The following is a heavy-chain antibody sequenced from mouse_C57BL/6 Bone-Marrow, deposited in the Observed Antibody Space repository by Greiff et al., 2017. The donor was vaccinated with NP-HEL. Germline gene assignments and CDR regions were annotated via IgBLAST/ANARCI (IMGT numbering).Heavy chain of an antibody. Sequence: QVQLQQSGAELVRPGASVKLSCKASGYTFTDYYINWVKQRPGQGLEWIARIYPGSGNTYYNEKFKGKATLTAEKSSSTAYMQLSSLTSEDSAVYFCARWLLLYAMDYWGQGTSVTVSS. D-gene: IGHD2-3*01. J-gene: IGHJ4*01. V-gene: IGHV1-76*01. CDR2: IYPGSGNT. CDR3: ARWLLLYAMDY. CDR1: GYTFTDYY.